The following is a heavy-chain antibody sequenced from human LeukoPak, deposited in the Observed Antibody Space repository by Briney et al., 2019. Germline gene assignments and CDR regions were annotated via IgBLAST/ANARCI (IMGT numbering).Heavy chain of an antibody. CDR1: GFTFTSSA. V-gene: IGHV1-58*02. Sequence: VASVKVSCKASGFTFTSSAMQWVRQARGQRLEWIGWIVVGSGNTNYAQKFQGRVTITADESTSTAYMELSSLRSEDTAVYYCARGLQLERNNWFDPWGQGTLVTVSS. J-gene: IGHJ5*02. D-gene: IGHD1-1*01. CDR2: IVVGSGNT. CDR3: ARGLQLERNNWFDP.